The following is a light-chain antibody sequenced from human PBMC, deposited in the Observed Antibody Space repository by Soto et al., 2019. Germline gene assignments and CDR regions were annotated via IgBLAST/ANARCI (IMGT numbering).Light chain of an antibody. CDR2: AAS. Sequence: IEFTQSPSSLSAPVGDRVTITCRASQSISRYLNWYQQKPGKAPKILIYAASSLQSVVPSRFSGSGSGTDCTLAVSSLQPEDFTTYYCQQSYGCPRTFGQGTKVDMK. V-gene: IGKV1-39*01. J-gene: IGKJ2*02. CDR3: QQSYGCPRT. CDR1: QSISRY.